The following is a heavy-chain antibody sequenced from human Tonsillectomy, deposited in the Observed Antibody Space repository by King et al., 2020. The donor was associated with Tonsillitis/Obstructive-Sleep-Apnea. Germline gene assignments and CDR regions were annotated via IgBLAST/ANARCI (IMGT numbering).Heavy chain of an antibody. D-gene: IGHD3-10*01. CDR2: ISGSGGST. J-gene: IGHJ4*02. Sequence: VQLVESGGGLVQPGGSLRLSCAASGFTFSSYAMSWVHQAPGKGLEWVSGISGSGGSTYYADSVKGRFTISRDNSKNTLHLQMNSLRAEDTAVYYCAKALWFGELLPFDYWGQGTLVTVSS. V-gene: IGHV3-23*04. CDR3: AKALWFGELLPFDY. CDR1: GFTFSSYA.